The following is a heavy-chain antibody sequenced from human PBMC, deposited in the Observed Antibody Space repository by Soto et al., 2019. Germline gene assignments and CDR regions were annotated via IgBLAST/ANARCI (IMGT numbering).Heavy chain of an antibody. J-gene: IGHJ6*01. CDR3: ARSQGSSTSLEIYYYYYYGMDV. V-gene: IGHV1-69*01. D-gene: IGHD2-2*01. CDR2: IIPIPGTA. CDR1: GGTFGSYA. Sequence: QVQLVQSGAEVKKPGSSVKVSCKASGGTFGSYAISWVRQAPGQGLECMGGIIPIPGTANYAQKFQGRVTIAADESTSTAYMELSSLRSEDTAVYYCARSQGSSTSLEIYYYYYYGMDVWGKGTTVTVSS.